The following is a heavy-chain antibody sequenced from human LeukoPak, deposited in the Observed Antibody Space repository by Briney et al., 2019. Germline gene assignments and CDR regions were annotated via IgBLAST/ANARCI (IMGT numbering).Heavy chain of an antibody. CDR2: INHSGST. CDR1: GGSFSGYY. Sequence: PSETLSLTCAVYGGSFSGYYWSWIRQPPGKGLEWIGEINHSGSTNYNPSLKSRATISVDTSKSQFSLKLSSVTAADTAVYYCARASRVPAALDYWGQGTLVTVSS. V-gene: IGHV4-34*01. J-gene: IGHJ4*02. CDR3: ARASRVPAALDY. D-gene: IGHD2-2*01.